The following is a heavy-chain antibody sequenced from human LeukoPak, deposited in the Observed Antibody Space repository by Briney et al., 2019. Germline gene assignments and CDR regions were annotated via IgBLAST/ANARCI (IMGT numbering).Heavy chain of an antibody. D-gene: IGHD3-3*01. J-gene: IGHJ4*02. CDR1: GGSISSYY. Sequence: PSETLSLTCTVSGGSISSYYWSWIRQPAGKGLEWIGRIYTSGSTNYNPSLKSRVTMSVDTSKNQFSLKLSSVTAADTAVYYCARGPKYYDFWSGYSLRSFDYWGQGTLVTVSS. V-gene: IGHV4-4*07. CDR3: ARGPKYYDFWSGYSLRSFDY. CDR2: IYTSGST.